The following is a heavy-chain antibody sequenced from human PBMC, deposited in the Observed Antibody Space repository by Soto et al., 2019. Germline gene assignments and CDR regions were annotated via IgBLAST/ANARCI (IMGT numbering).Heavy chain of an antibody. CDR2: IKQDGSEK. J-gene: IGHJ4*02. D-gene: IGHD6-13*01. CDR3: AGGTYIAAAGDLDY. CDR1: GFTCGNLW. Sequence: VVPLRLSYAASGFTCGNLWMIWIRQDPGKGLEWVANIKQDGSEKYYVDSVKGRFTISRDNAKNSLYLQMNSLRAEDTAVYYCAGGTYIAAAGDLDYWGQGTLVTVSS. V-gene: IGHV3-7*01.